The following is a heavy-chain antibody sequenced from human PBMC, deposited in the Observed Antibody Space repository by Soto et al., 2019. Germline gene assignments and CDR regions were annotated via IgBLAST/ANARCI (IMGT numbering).Heavy chain of an antibody. J-gene: IGHJ6*02. V-gene: IGHV1-8*01. CDR3: ARGRNGMDV. CDR2: MNPNSGNT. Sequence: QVQLVQSGAEVKKPGASVKVSGKASGDTFTNYDINWVRQATGQGLEWMGRMNPNSGNTGYAQKFQGRVTMPRNTSITTAYMELSSLRSEDTAVYYCARGRNGMDVWGQGTTVTVSS. CDR1: GDTFTNYD.